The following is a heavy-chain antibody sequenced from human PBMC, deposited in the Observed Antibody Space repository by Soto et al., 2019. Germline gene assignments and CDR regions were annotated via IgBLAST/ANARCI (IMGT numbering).Heavy chain of an antibody. D-gene: IGHD3-16*02. CDR2: INPNSGGT. CDR1: GYTFTGYY. V-gene: IGHV1-2*02. CDR3: ARGHNYDYVWGSYHSHDAFDI. J-gene: IGHJ3*02. Sequence: ASVKVSCKASGYTFTGYYMHWVRQAPGQGLEWMGWINPNSGGTNYAQKFQGRVTMTRDTSISTAYMELSRLRSDDTAVYYCARGHNYDYVWGSYHSHDAFDIWGQGTMVTVSS.